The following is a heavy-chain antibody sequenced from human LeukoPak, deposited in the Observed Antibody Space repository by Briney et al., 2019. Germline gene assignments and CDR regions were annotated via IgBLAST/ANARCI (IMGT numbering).Heavy chain of an antibody. CDR1: GFTFSNYG. Sequence: PGGSLRLSCEASGFTFSNYGMHWVRQAPDKGLEWVAVISYDGSNEYYRDSVKGRFTISRDNSKDTLYLQINSLRADDSAMYYCATGPADRGSSHVGAFEIWGQGTMVTVSS. CDR3: ATGPADRGSSHVGAFEI. V-gene: IGHV3-30*03. D-gene: IGHD1-26*01. J-gene: IGHJ3*02. CDR2: ISYDGSNE.